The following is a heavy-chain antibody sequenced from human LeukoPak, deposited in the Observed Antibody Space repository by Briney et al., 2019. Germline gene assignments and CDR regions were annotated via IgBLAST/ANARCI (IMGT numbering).Heavy chain of an antibody. J-gene: IGHJ4*02. CDR1: GGSFSGYY. CDR3: ARGRSLHCFDY. Sequence: SETLSLTCAVYGGSFSGYYWSWIRQPPGKGLGWIGEINQSGSTTYNPSLKSRVTISVDTSKNQFSPKLSSVTAADTAVYYCARGRSLHCFDYWGQGTLVTVSS. V-gene: IGHV4-34*01. CDR2: INQSGST.